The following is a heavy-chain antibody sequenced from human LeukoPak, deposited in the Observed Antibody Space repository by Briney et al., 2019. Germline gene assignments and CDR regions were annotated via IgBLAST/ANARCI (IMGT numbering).Heavy chain of an antibody. Sequence: GESLQISCKASGKNLNTSWIGWVRQLPGKGLEWMGIIYPRDSDTKYSPSLQGQVTISADKSTSTAYLQWGSLKASDTAIYYCARMALFGSGSDYWGWFDPWGQGTLVTVSS. V-gene: IGHV5-51*01. CDR3: ARMALFGSGSDYWGWFDP. D-gene: IGHD3-10*01. J-gene: IGHJ5*02. CDR2: IYPRDSDT. CDR1: GKNLNTSW.